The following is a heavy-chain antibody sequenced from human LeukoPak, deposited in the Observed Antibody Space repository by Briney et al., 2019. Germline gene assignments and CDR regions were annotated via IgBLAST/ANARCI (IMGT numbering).Heavy chain of an antibody. CDR1: GFTFSSYE. CDR2: ISSSGSTI. J-gene: IGHJ4*02. Sequence: PGGSLRLSCAASGFTFSSYEMNWVRQAPGNGLEWVSYISSSGSTIYYADSVKGRFTISRDNAKNSLYLQMNSLRAEDTAVYYCARDVYSGYFDYWGQGTLVTVSS. V-gene: IGHV3-48*03. D-gene: IGHD5-12*01. CDR3: ARDVYSGYFDY.